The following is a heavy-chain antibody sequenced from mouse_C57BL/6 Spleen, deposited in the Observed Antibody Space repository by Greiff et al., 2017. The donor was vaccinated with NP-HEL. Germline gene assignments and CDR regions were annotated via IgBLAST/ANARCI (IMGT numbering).Heavy chain of an antibody. J-gene: IGHJ2*01. CDR1: GYTFTDYY. V-gene: IGHV1-26*01. CDR2: INPNNGGT. Sequence: EVQLQQSGPELVKPGASVKISCKASGYTFTDYYMNWVKQSHGKSLEWIGDINPNNGGTRYNQKFKGKATLTVDKSSSTAYMELLSLTSEASAVYYCARRITTVVDRGYFDYWGQGTTLTVSS. D-gene: IGHD1-1*01. CDR3: ARRITTVVDRGYFDY.